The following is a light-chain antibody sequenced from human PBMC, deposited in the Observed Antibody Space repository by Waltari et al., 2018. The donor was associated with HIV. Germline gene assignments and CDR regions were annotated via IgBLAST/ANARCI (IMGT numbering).Light chain of an antibody. V-gene: IGKV3-20*01. CDR3: HHFGRSPPMYT. Sequence: EIVLTQSPGTLSLSPGDRDTLSCRTSQTVTNTYVAWYQQRPGQAPRLLIYCTSTRPTGIPDRCRGSGSGTDFTLTISRREPEDFAMYYCHHFGRSPPMYTFGQGTKREI. J-gene: IGKJ2*01. CDR1: QTVTNTY. CDR2: CTS.